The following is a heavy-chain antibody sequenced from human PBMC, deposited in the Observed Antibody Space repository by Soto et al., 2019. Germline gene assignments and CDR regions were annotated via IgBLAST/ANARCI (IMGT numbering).Heavy chain of an antibody. CDR1: GGSISSGYYY. J-gene: IGHJ6*02. CDR2: IYYSGNN. V-gene: IGHV4-30-4*01. CDR3: ASSPVYGMDF. Sequence: SETLSLTCSVSGGSISSGYYYWSWIRQPPGKGLEWIGNIYYSGNNYYNPSRKSRLIISIDPSKNQVSLKVGSVTAADTAVYYCASSPVYGMDFWGHGTTVTGSS.